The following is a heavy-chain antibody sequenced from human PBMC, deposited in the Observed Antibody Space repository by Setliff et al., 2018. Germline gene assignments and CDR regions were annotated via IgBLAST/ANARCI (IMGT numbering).Heavy chain of an antibody. CDR2: ISGYNGNT. J-gene: IGHJ4*02. CDR3: ARVPRLEWLLPTFDS. D-gene: IGHD3-3*01. V-gene: IGHV1-18*01. Sequence: WASVKVSCKTSGYTFINYGLSWMRQAPGQGLEWMGWISGYNGNTDYAQNLQGRVTMTIDTSTSTAYMELRSLRSDDTAVYYCARVPRLEWLLPTFDSWGQGTLVTVSS. CDR1: GYTFINYG.